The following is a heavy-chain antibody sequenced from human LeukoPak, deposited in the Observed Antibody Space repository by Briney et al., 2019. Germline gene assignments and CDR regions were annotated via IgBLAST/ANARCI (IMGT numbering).Heavy chain of an antibody. CDR2: ISSSSSYI. J-gene: IGHJ6*04. Sequence: PGGSLRLSCAASGFTFSNYWMNWVRQAPGKGLEWVSSISSSSSYIYYADSVKGRFTISRDNANNSLYLQMNSLRAEDTAVYYCARGRLYYDILTDYSYYYGMDVWGKGTTVTVSS. V-gene: IGHV3-21*01. CDR3: ARGRLYYDILTDYSYYYGMDV. CDR1: GFTFSNYW. D-gene: IGHD3-9*01.